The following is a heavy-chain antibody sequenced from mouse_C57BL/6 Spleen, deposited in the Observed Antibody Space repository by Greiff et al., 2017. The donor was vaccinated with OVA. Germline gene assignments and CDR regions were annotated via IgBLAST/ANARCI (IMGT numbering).Heavy chain of an antibody. J-gene: IGHJ2*01. D-gene: IGHD1-1*02. CDR2: INPSTGGT. CDR1: GYSFTGYY. Sequence: EVKLMESGPELVKPGASVKISCKASGYSFTGYYMNWVKQSPEKSLEWIGEINPSTGGTTYNQKFKAKATLTVDKSSSTAYMQLKSLTSEDSAVYYCARSNYYFDYWGQGTTLTVSS. V-gene: IGHV1-42*01. CDR3: ARSNYYFDY.